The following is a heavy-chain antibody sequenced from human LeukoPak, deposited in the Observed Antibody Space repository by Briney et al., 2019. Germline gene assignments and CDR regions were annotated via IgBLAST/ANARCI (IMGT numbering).Heavy chain of an antibody. Sequence: PGGSLRLSCAASGFTFDDYAMHWVRQAPGKGLEWVGVISYDGSNKYYADSVKGRFTISRDNAKNTLYLQMNSLRAEDTAVYYCAKDRSTYYYDSSGYYPDAFDIWGQGTMVTVSS. J-gene: IGHJ3*02. CDR3: AKDRSTYYYDSSGYYPDAFDI. D-gene: IGHD3-22*01. CDR2: ISYDGSNK. V-gene: IGHV3-30*18. CDR1: GFTFDDYA.